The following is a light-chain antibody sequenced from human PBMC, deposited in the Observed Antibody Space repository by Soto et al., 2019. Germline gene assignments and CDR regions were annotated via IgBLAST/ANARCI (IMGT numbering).Light chain of an antibody. V-gene: IGKV3-20*01. CDR1: QSVRSSY. Sequence: EIVLTQSPGTLSLSPGERATLSCRASQSVRSSYLAWYQQKPGQAPRLLIYGASSRATGIPERFSGSGSGTDFTLTISRLEPEDFAVYYCQQYGSSPPGTFGQGTKVEIK. CDR3: QQYGSSPPGT. J-gene: IGKJ1*01. CDR2: GAS.